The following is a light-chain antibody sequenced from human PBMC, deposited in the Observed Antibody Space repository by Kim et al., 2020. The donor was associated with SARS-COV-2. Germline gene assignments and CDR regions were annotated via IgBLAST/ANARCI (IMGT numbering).Light chain of an antibody. Sequence: GVTISCAGGGSNVGAGYEVHWYRQLPGTTPKLLIYGNSNRPSGVPDRFSASKSGTSASLAITGLRADDEADYYCQSYDSSLSGSVFGGGTQLTVL. J-gene: IGLJ3*02. CDR3: QSYDSSLSGSV. CDR2: GNS. CDR1: GSNVGAGYE. V-gene: IGLV1-40*01.